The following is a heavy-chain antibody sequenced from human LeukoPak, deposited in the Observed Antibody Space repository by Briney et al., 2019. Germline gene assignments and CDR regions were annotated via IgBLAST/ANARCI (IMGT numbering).Heavy chain of an antibody. CDR2: ISAYSGNT. J-gene: IGHJ5*02. Sequence: EASVKVSCKASGYTFTSYGITWVRQAPGQGLEWMGWISAYSGNTKYAQNFQGRVTFTADTSTSTAYMELGSLRSDDTAVYYCARDKVATPTTLAFDPWGQGTLVIVSS. CDR3: ARDKVATPTTLAFDP. V-gene: IGHV1-18*01. D-gene: IGHD5-12*01. CDR1: GYTFTSYG.